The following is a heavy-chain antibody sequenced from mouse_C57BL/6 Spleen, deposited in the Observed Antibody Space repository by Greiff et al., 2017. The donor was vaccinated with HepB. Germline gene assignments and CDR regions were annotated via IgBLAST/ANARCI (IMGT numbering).Heavy chain of an antibody. CDR2: IDPEDGDT. V-gene: IGHV14-1*01. J-gene: IGHJ3*01. Sequence: VQLQQSGAELVRPGVSVKLSCTASGFNIKDYYMHWVKQRPEQGLEWIGRIDPEDGDTEYAPKFQGKATMTADTSSNTAYLQLRSLTSEDTAVYYCTTWGIYYGNYWFAYWGQGTLVTVSA. CDR1: GFNIKDYY. D-gene: IGHD2-1*01. CDR3: TTWGIYYGNYWFAY.